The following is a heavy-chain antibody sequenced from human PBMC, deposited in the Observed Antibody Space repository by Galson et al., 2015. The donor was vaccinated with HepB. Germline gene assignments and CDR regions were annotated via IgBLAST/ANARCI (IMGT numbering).Heavy chain of an antibody. CDR2: ISYDGSNE. V-gene: IGHV3-30*04. CDR3: ATDRHTSGWYRLFDY. D-gene: IGHD6-19*01. Sequence: SLRLSCADSGFMFNPYAIHWVRQAPGKGLEWVAVISYDGSNEFYADSVRGRFSISRDHSNNTVSLQMNRLRAEDTALYYCATDRHTSGWYRLFDYWGQGTLVTVSS. CDR1: GFMFNPYA. J-gene: IGHJ4*02.